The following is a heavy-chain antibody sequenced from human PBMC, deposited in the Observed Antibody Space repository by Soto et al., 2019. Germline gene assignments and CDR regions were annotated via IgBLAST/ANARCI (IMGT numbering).Heavy chain of an antibody. V-gene: IGHV2-26*01. D-gene: IGHD2-21*02. Sequence: QVTLKESGPVLVKPTETLTLTCTVSGFSFSDARMGVSWLRQPPGKALEWLAHIFSDDEKSYSPSLKSRLTISKDTSTNQVVLTMTDVDPVDTATYFRAREFCGRDCYHDAFHIWGLGTMVTVSS. J-gene: IGHJ3*02. CDR1: GFSFSDARMG. CDR3: AREFCGRDCYHDAFHI. CDR2: IFSDDEK.